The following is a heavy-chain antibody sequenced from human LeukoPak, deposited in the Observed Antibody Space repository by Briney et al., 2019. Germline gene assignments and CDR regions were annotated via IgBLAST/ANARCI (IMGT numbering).Heavy chain of an antibody. CDR2: FNHSGST. D-gene: IGHD2-2*01. V-gene: IGHV4-34*01. CDR1: GGSLSGYY. CDR3: ARGLGPPSVVVPAAMDY. J-gene: IGHJ4*02. Sequence: PSETLSLICAVYGGSLSGYYWSWIRQPPGRGVEWIGEFNHSGSTNYNPSLKSRVTISVDTSKNRFSLKLSSVTAADTAVYYCARGLGPPSVVVPAAMDYWGQGTLVTVSS.